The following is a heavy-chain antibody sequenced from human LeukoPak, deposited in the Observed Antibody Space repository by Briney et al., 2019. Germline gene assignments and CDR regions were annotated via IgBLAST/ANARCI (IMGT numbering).Heavy chain of an antibody. V-gene: IGHV3-7*01. CDR2: IKQDGSEK. D-gene: IGHD2-2*01. CDR1: GFTFSTHW. Sequence: TGGSLRLSCAASGFTFSTHWMAWVRQAPGKGLEWVANIKQDGSEKYYVDSVKGRFTISRDNAKNSLYLQMTSLRAEDTAVYYCARLLGPCTDFWGQGTLVTVSS. CDR3: ARLLGPCTDF. J-gene: IGHJ4*02.